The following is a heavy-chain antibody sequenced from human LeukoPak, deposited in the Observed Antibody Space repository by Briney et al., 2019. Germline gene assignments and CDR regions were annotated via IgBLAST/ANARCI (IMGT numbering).Heavy chain of an antibody. CDR1: GYTFTSYY. V-gene: IGHV1-46*01. Sequence: ASVKVSCKASGYTFTSYYMHWVRQAPGQRLEWMGIINPSGGSTSYAQKFQGRVTMTTDTSTSTAYMELRSLRSDDTAVYYCAREEGYYYDSSGYPDYWGQGTLVTVSS. CDR2: INPSGGST. J-gene: IGHJ4*02. CDR3: AREEGYYYDSSGYPDY. D-gene: IGHD3-22*01.